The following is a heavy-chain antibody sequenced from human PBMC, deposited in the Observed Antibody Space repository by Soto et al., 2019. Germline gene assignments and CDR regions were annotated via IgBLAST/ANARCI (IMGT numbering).Heavy chain of an antibody. CDR3: ASGGKIVATIGFDY. CDR1: GGTFSSYA. V-gene: IGHV1-69*01. Sequence: QVQLVQSGAEVKKPGSSVKVSCKASGGTFSSYAISWVRQAPGQGLEWMGGIIPIFGTANYAQKFQGRVTITADESTSTAYMELNSLRSEDTAVYYCASGGKIVATIGFDYWGQGTLVTVSS. D-gene: IGHD5-12*01. CDR2: IIPIFGTA. J-gene: IGHJ4*02.